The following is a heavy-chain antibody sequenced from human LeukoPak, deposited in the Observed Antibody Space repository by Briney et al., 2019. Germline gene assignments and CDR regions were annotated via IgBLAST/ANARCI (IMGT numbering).Heavy chain of an antibody. CDR3: ASPILMLRGVITETSDY. Sequence: PSETLSLTCTVSGGSISSYYWSWIRQPPGKGLEWIGSIYYSGSTYYNPSLKSRVTISVDTSKNQFSLKLSSVTAADTAVYYCASPILMLRGVITETSDYWGQGTLVTVSS. J-gene: IGHJ4*02. CDR1: GGSISSYY. V-gene: IGHV4-59*05. CDR2: IYYSGST. D-gene: IGHD3-10*01.